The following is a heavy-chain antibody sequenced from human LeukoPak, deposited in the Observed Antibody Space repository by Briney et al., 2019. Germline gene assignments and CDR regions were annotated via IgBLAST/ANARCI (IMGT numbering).Heavy chain of an antibody. CDR3: ATGYCSGGSCSDWFDP. CDR1: GYTLTELS. V-gene: IGHV1-24*01. CDR2: FNPEDGES. D-gene: IGHD2-15*01. J-gene: IGHJ5*02. Sequence: ASVKVSCKVSGYTLTELSMHWVRQAPGKGLEWMGGFNPEDGESFYAQKFQGRVTLTEDTSADTAYMELSSLTFEDTAVYYCATGYCSGGSCSDWFDPWGQGTLVTVSS.